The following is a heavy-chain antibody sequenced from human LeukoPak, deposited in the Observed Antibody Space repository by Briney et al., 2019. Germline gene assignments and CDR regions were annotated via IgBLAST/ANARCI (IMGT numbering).Heavy chain of an antibody. D-gene: IGHD3-10*01. V-gene: IGHV3-23*01. CDR2: VSASGGST. CDR1: GFTFSSYA. J-gene: IGHJ5*02. CDR3: AKDSDYYGSGSLSP. Sequence: PGGSLRLSCAASGFTFSSYAMSWVRQAPGKGLEWVSTVSASGGSTYSADSVKGRFTISRDNSKNTLYLQMNSLRAEDTAVYYCAKDSDYYGSGSLSPWGQGTLVTVSS.